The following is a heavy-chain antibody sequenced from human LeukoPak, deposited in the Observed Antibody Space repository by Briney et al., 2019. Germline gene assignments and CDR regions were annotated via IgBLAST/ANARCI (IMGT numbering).Heavy chain of an antibody. Sequence: GESLKISCEGSGYSFTNDWISWVRQKPGRGLDWMARIDPSDSQPNYNPAFRGHVTVSVDKSISTAYLQWSSLEASDTAIYYCARRNRDKAISLDLWGRGTMVTVSS. CDR1: GYSFTNDW. J-gene: IGHJ2*01. V-gene: IGHV5-10-1*01. D-gene: IGHD1-14*01. CDR3: ARRNRDKAISLDL. CDR2: IDPSDSQP.